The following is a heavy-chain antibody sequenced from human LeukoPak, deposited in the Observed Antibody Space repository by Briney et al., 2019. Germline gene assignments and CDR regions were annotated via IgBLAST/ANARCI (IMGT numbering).Heavy chain of an antibody. Sequence: SQTLSLTCTVSGGSISSGDYSWSWIRQPPGKGLEWIGYIYYSGSTYYNPSLKSRVTISVDTSKNQFSLKLSSVTAADTAVYYCARDRVGYYDSSGYYLTHTLDYWGQGTLVTVSS. V-gene: IGHV4-30-4*01. D-gene: IGHD3-22*01. CDR2: IYYSGST. J-gene: IGHJ4*02. CDR1: GGSISSGDYS. CDR3: ARDRVGYYDSSGYYLTHTLDY.